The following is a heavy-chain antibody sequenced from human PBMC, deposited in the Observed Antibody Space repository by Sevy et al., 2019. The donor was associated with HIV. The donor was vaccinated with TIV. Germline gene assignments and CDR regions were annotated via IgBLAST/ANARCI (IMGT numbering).Heavy chain of an antibody. CDR1: GFTFSSYA. J-gene: IGHJ4*02. CDR2: FSGSGGST. Sequence: LSLTCAASGFTFSSYAMSWVRQAPGKGLEWVSGFSGSGGSTYYADSVKGRFTISRDNSKNTLYLQMNSLRAEDTAVYYCAPLINYYGSGSYYRSWGQGTLVTVSS. D-gene: IGHD3-10*01. CDR3: APLINYYGSGSYYRS. V-gene: IGHV3-23*01.